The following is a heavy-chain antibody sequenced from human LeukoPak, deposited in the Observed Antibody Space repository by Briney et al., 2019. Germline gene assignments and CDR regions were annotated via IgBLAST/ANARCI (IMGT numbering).Heavy chain of an antibody. CDR2: IYCSGST. CDR3: ARKDGDY. J-gene: IGHJ4*02. CDR1: GGSISSYY. Sequence: SETLSLTCTVSGGSISSYYWSWIRQPPGKGLEWIGYIYCSGSTNYNPSLKSRVTISVDTSKNQFSLKLSSVTAAGTAMYYCARKDGDYWGQGTLVTVSS. D-gene: IGHD6-6*01. V-gene: IGHV4-59*12.